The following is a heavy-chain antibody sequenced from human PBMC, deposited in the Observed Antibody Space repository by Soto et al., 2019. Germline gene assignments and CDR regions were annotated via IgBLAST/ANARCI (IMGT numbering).Heavy chain of an antibody. CDR2: IYYSGST. V-gene: IGHV4-30-4*01. J-gene: IGHJ5*02. CDR1: GGSISSGDYY. D-gene: IGHD3-3*01. CDR3: ARGNSFTIFGVVKEVKIWFDP. Sequence: SETLSLTCTVSGGSISSGDYYWSWIRQPPGKGLEWIGYIYYSGSTYYNPSLKSRVTISVDTSKNQLSLKLSSVTAADTAVYYCARGNSFTIFGVVKEVKIWFDPWGQGTLVTVSS.